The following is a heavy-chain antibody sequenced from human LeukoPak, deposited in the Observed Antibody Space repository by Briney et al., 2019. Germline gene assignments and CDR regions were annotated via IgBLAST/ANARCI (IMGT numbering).Heavy chain of an antibody. V-gene: IGHV1-8*01. CDR1: VYTFTSYD. Sequence: ASVKVSCKASVYTFTSYDINWVCHATGQGLEWMGCMNPNSGNTDYAQKFQGRVTMTRNTSISTAYMELSSLSAEDAAVYYGAIRYCSGGSCFRRKHYFDYWGQGTLATVS. J-gene: IGHJ4*02. CDR2: MNPNSGNT. D-gene: IGHD2-15*01. CDR3: AIRYCSGGSCFRRKHYFDY.